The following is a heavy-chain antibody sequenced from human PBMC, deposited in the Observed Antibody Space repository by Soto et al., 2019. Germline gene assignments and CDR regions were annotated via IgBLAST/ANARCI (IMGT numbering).Heavy chain of an antibody. CDR2: IWYDGSNK. CDR3: ARDRRSGWTSLDY. D-gene: IGHD6-19*01. Sequence: QVQLVESGGGVVQPGRSLRLSCAASGFTFSSYGMHWVRQAPGKGLEWVAVIWYDGSNKYYADSVKGRFTISRDNSKNTLYLQMNSLRAEDTAVYYCARDRRSGWTSLDYWGQGTLVTVSS. CDR1: GFTFSSYG. V-gene: IGHV3-33*01. J-gene: IGHJ4*02.